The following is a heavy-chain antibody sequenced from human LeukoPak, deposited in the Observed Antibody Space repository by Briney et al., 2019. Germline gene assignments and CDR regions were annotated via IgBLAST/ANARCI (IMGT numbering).Heavy chain of an antibody. CDR3: ASTADYYDSSGPFFDI. Sequence: SETLSLTCTVSGGSISSYYWSWIRQPPGKGLEWIGYIYYSGSTNYNPSLKSRVTISVDTSKNQCSLKLSSVTAADTAVYYCASTADYYDSSGPFFDIWGQGTMVTVSS. CDR2: IYYSGST. J-gene: IGHJ3*02. D-gene: IGHD3-22*01. V-gene: IGHV4-59*08. CDR1: GGSISSYY.